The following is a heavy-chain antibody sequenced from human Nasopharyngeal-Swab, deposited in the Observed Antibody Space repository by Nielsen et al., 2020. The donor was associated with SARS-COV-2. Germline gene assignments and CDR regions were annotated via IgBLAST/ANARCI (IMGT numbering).Heavy chain of an antibody. Sequence: ASVKVSCKVSGYTLTELSMHWVRQAPGKGLEWMGGFDPEDGETIYAQKFQGRVTMTEDTSTDTAYMELSSLRSEDTAVYYCATIPAVAGRSGAFDIWGQGTMVTVSS. D-gene: IGHD6-19*01. CDR3: ATIPAVAGRSGAFDI. CDR1: GYTLTELS. CDR2: FDPEDGET. J-gene: IGHJ3*02. V-gene: IGHV1-24*01.